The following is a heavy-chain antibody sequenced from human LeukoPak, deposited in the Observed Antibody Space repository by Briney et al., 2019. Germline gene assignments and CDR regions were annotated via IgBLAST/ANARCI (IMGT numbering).Heavy chain of an antibody. J-gene: IGHJ5*02. V-gene: IGHV1-18*01. CDR1: GYTFTSYG. CDR3: ARSFWSGYYLLDP. Sequence: ASVKVSCKASGYTFTSYGISWVRQAPGPGLEWMGWISAYNGNTNYAQKLQGRVTLTTDTSTSTAYIELRSLRSDDTAVYYCARSFWSGYYLLDPWGQGTLVTVSS. CDR2: ISAYNGNT. D-gene: IGHD3-3*01.